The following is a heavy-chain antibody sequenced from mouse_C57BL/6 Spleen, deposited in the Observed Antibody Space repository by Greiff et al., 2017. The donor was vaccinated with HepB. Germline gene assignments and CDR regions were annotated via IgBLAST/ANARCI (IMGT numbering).Heavy chain of an antibody. CDR2: ISSGSSTI. D-gene: IGHD1-1*01. CDR1: GFTFSDYG. V-gene: IGHV5-17*01. J-gene: IGHJ1*03. CDR3: ARDGIRYFDV. Sequence: EVKVVESGGGLVKPGGSLKLSCAASGFTFSDYGMHWVRQAPEKGLEWVAYISSGSSTIYYADTVKGRFTISRDNAKNTLFLQMTSLRSEDTAMYYCARDGIRYFDVWGTGTTVTVSS.